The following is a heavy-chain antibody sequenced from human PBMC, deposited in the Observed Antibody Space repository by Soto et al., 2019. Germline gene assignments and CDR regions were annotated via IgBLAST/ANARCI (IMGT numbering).Heavy chain of an antibody. D-gene: IGHD1-26*01. Sequence: GALRLSCAASGFTFSSYWMHWVRQAPGKGLVWVSRINSDGSSTSYADSVKGRFTISRDNAKNTLYLQMNSLRAEDTAVYYGASPIVGATTAFDIWGQGTMVTVSS. CDR3: ASPIVGATTAFDI. V-gene: IGHV3-74*01. CDR1: GFTFSSYW. J-gene: IGHJ3*02. CDR2: INSDGSST.